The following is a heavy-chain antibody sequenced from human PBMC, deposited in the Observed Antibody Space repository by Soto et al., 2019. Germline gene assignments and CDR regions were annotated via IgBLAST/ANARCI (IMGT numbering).Heavy chain of an antibody. CDR3: ARYRAINYYGSGSYYDD. J-gene: IGHJ4*02. V-gene: IGHV4-59*01. D-gene: IGHD3-10*01. CDR2: IYYSGST. Sequence: SETLSLTCTVSGGSISSYYWSWIRQPPGKGLEWIGYIYYSGSTNYNPSLKSRVTISVDTFKNQFSLKLSTVTAADPAVYYCARYRAINYYGSGSYYDDWGQGTLVTVSS. CDR1: GGSISSYY.